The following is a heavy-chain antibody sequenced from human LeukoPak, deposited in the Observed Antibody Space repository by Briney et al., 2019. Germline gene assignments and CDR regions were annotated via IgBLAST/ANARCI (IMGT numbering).Heavy chain of an antibody. D-gene: IGHD3-3*01. J-gene: IGHJ4*02. CDR2: IYYSGST. CDR1: GGSVSSGSYY. Sequence: SETLSLTCTVSGGSVSSGSYYWSWIRQPPGKGLEWIGYIYYSGSTNYNPSLKSRVTISVDTSKNQFSLKLSSVTAADTAVYYCARDALDSADYDFWSGLAYWGQGTLVTVSS. V-gene: IGHV4-61*01. CDR3: ARDALDSADYDFWSGLAY.